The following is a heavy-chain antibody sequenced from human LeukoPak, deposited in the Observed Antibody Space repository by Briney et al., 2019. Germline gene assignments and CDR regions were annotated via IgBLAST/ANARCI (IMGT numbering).Heavy chain of an antibody. D-gene: IGHD5-18*01. CDR3: ARDLITPTAMVTGGFDY. J-gene: IGHJ4*02. V-gene: IGHV3-74*01. Sequence: PGGSLRLSCAASGFTFSSYWMRWVRQAPGKGLVWVSRINSDGSSTSYADSVKGRFTISRDNAKNTLYLQMNSLRAEDTAVYYCARDLITPTAMVTGGFDYWGQGTLVTVSS. CDR1: GFTFSSYW. CDR2: INSDGSST.